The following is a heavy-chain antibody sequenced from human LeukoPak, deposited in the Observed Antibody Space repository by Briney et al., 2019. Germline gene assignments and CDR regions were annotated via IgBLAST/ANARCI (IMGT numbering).Heavy chain of an antibody. D-gene: IGHD6-13*01. Sequence: PGGSLRLSCEASGFTFIGYAWSWVRQAPGKGLEWVSAISENGGATYYADSVKGRFIITRDNSKNTLYMQMNSLRGEDTAVYYCAKDYGPKQLVFFDSWGQGTLVTVSS. CDR2: ISENGGAT. V-gene: IGHV3-23*01. J-gene: IGHJ4*02. CDR1: GFTFIGYA. CDR3: AKDYGPKQLVFFDS.